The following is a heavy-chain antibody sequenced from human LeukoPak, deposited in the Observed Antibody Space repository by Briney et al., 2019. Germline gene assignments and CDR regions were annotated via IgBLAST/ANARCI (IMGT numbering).Heavy chain of an antibody. J-gene: IGHJ4*02. CDR2: VYNDGST. CDR1: AFIFSGHW. CDR3: ARAAYDSSGRTAEHDF. D-gene: IGHD3-22*01. Sequence: GGSLRLSCEGSAFIFSGHWMSWVRQAPGKGLEWVSVVYNDGSTYYADSVKGRFTISRDNSKNMIYLQMNSLRAEDTAVYYCARAAYDSSGRTAEHDFWGQGALVTVSS. V-gene: IGHV3-53*01.